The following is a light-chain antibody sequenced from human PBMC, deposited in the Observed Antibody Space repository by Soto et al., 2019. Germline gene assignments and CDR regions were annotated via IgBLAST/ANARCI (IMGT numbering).Light chain of an antibody. CDR3: QQSYSTPPWT. J-gene: IGKJ1*01. V-gene: IGKV1-39*01. CDR2: AAS. CDR1: QSIVTY. Sequence: DIQMTQSPSSLSASVGDRVTITCRASQSIVTYLNWYLQKPGKAPKLLIYAASNLQSGVPSRFSGSESGTDFTLTISSLQPEDFATYFCQQSYSTPPWTFGHGTKVEIK.